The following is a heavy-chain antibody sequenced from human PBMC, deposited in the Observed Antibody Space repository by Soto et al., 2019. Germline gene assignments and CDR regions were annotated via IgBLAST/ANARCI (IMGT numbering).Heavy chain of an antibody. CDR1: GYTFSDFD. J-gene: IGHJ6*02. V-gene: IGHV1-8*01. Sequence: QAHLEQSGAEVKRPGASVKVSCKAPGYTFSDFDIIWLRQPSGQGPEWRGWMNAKSGDTFFAQRFQGKFNMTWDTSLSTAYMEVGSLTSDDTAMYYCARGNPFNYAGFDVWGQGTTVAVSS. CDR2: MNAKSGDT. D-gene: IGHD3-16*01. CDR3: ARGNPFNYAGFDV.